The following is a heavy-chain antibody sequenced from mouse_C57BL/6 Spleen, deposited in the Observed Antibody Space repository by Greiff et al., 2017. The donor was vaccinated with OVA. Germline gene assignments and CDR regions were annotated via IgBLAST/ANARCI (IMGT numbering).Heavy chain of an antibody. D-gene: IGHD1-1*01. Sequence: VKLVESGGGLVKPGGSLKLSCAASGFTFSSYTMSWVRQSPGKGLEWLGVIWSGGSTDYNAAFISRLSISKDNSKSQVFFKMNSLQADDTAIYYCARNSAVVAYYFDYWGQGTTRTVSS. CDR3: ARNSAVVAYYFDY. V-gene: IGHV2-2*01. J-gene: IGHJ2*01. CDR1: GFTFSSYT. CDR2: IWSGGST.